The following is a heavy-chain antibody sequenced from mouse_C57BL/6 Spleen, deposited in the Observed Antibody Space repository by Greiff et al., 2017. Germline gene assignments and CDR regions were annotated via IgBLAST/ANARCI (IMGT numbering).Heavy chain of an antibody. V-gene: IGHV1-74*01. CDR1: GYTFTSYW. CDR3: AMGSSGYEGNYAMDY. J-gene: IGHJ4*01. CDR2: IHPSDSDT. D-gene: IGHD3-2*02. Sequence: QVQLQQPGAELVKPGASVKVSCKASGYTFTSYWMHWVKQRPGQGLEWIGRIHPSDSDTIYNQKFKGKATLTVDKSSSTAYMQLSSLTSEDSAVYYCAMGSSGYEGNYAMDYWGQGTSVTVSS.